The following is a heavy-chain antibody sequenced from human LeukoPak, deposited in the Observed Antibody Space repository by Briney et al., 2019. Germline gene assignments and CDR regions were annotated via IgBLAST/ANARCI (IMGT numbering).Heavy chain of an antibody. CDR3: ALTAVTTLDFDY. D-gene: IGHD4-17*01. CDR1: EYTFTGYY. CDR2: INPNSGGT. Sequence: ASVKVSCKASEYTFTGYYMHWVRQAPGQGLQYMGRINPNSGGTNYAPKLQDRVTLTRDTSISTAYMELGRLRSDDTAVYYCALTAVTTLDFDYWGQGTLVTVSS. J-gene: IGHJ4*02. V-gene: IGHV1-2*06.